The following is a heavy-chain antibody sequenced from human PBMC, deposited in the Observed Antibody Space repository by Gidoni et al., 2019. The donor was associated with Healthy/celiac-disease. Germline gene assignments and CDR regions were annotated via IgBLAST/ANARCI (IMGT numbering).Heavy chain of an antibody. CDR1: GYTFTSYA. D-gene: IGHD1-26*01. V-gene: IGHV1-3*01. Sequence: QVQLVQSGAEVKKPGASVKVSCKASGYTFTSYAMHWVRQAPGQRLERIGWINAGNGNTKYSQKFQGRVTITRDTSASTAYMELSSLRSEDTAVYYCARGRWELLEGDYWGQGTLVTVSS. CDR2: INAGNGNT. J-gene: IGHJ4*02. CDR3: ARGRWELLEGDY.